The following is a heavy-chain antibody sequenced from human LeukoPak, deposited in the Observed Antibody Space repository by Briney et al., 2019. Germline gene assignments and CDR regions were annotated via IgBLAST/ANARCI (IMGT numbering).Heavy chain of an antibody. CDR3: ARKMGGVVGQQLADGLAFDI. Sequence: ASVKVSCKASGYTFTSYGISWVRQAPGQGLEWMGWISAYNGNTNYAQKLQGRVTMTTDTSTSTAYMELRSLRSDDTAVYYCARKMGGVVGQQLADGLAFDIWGQGTMVTVSS. V-gene: IGHV1-18*01. D-gene: IGHD6-13*01. CDR2: ISAYNGNT. J-gene: IGHJ3*02. CDR1: GYTFTSYG.